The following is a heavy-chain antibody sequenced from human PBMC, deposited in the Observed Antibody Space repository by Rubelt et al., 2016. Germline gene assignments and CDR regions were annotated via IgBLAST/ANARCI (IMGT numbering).Heavy chain of an antibody. CDR2: VSYDGSNK. Sequence: SSYAMHWVRQAPGKGLDWVAVVSYDGSNKFYAASVKGRFTISRDTSKNTLYLQMNSLRAEDTAVYYCARVRDSSGYYADWYFDLWGRGTLVTVSS. V-gene: IGHV3-30*04. J-gene: IGHJ2*01. D-gene: IGHD3-22*01. CDR3: ARVRDSSGYYADWYFDL. CDR1: SSYA.